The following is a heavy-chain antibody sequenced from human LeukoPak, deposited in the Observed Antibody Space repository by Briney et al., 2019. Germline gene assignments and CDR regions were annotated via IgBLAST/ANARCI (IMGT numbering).Heavy chain of an antibody. Sequence: ASVKVSCKASGYTFTSYYIHWVRQAPGQGLEWMGWINPHSGGTNYAQKFQGGVTMTRDTSITTAYMELSSLRSEDTAIYYCARGPHIRTYDRDNWFDPWGQGTLVTVSS. CDR2: INPHSGGT. CDR3: ARGPHIRTYDRDNWFDP. J-gene: IGHJ5*02. CDR1: GYTFTSYY. D-gene: IGHD3-3*01. V-gene: IGHV1-2*02.